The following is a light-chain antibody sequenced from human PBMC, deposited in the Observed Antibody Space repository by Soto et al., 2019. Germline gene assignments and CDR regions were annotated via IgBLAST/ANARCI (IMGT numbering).Light chain of an antibody. V-gene: IGKV1-5*01. CDR2: DAA. CDR1: QSITNW. Sequence: DIQMTQSPSSLSASVGDRVTITCRASQSITNWLAWYQQKPGKAPKLLIYDAASLQSGVPSTFSGSGSVTEFTLTINRLQPDDFATYYCQQYSTYPWTFGQGTKVDI. J-gene: IGKJ1*01. CDR3: QQYSTYPWT.